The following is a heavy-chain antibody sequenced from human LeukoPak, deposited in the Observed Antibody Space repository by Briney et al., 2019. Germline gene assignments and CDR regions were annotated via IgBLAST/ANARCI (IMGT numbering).Heavy chain of an antibody. D-gene: IGHD3-10*01. Sequence: GGSLRLSCVDSGFTFTNAWMSWVRQAPGKGLEWIGRIKSKTDGETTNYAEPVRGRFTISRNDSKSAVYLQMNSLKIEDTAVYYCTTDLGTYYHGSQRLIPIDYWGQGTLVTVSS. J-gene: IGHJ4*02. V-gene: IGHV3-15*01. CDR3: TTDLGTYYHGSQRLIPIDY. CDR1: GFTFTNAW. CDR2: IKSKTDGETT.